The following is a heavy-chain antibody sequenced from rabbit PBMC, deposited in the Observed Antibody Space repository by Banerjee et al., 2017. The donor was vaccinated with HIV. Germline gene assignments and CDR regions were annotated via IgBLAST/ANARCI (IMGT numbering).Heavy chain of an antibody. CDR1: GLDFSNSYY. D-gene: IGHD6-1*01. V-gene: IGHV1S47*01. CDR3: ARDPFYAGYAGYGYAGFNL. Sequence: QEQLVESGGGLVQPEGSLTLTCKASGLDFSNSYYICWVRQAPGKGLEWIGCIYTASDNTYYATWAKGRFTITRSTSLNTVTLQLNSLTAADTATYFCARDPFYAGYAGYGYAGFNLWGQGTLVTVS. CDR2: IYTASDNT. J-gene: IGHJ4*01.